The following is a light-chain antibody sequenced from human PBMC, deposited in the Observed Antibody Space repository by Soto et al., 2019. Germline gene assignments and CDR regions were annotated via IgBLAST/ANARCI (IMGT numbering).Light chain of an antibody. CDR3: SAWDDSLSAVL. CDR1: STNIGNNA. V-gene: IGLV1-47*01. CDR2: RSD. J-gene: IGLJ2*01. Sequence: QSVLTQPPSASGTPGQRITISCSGGSTNIGNNAVYLYQHLPGTDPKLLIYRSDPRPSGVPERISGAKSGSSASLAISGLRSEDEADYYCSAWDDSLSAVLFCGGTKVTVL.